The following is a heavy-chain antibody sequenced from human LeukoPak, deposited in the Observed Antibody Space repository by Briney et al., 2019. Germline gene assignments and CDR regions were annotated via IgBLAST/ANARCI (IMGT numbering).Heavy chain of an antibody. V-gene: IGHV1-69*05. CDR2: IIPIFGTA. CDR1: GGTFSSYA. Sequence: LVKVSCKASGGTFSSYAISWVRQAPGQGLEWMGGIIPIFGTANYAQKFQGRVTITTDESTSTAYMELSSLKSEDTAVYYCARGGGRDGYEYWGQGTLVTVSS. CDR3: ARGGGRDGYEY. J-gene: IGHJ4*02. D-gene: IGHD5-24*01.